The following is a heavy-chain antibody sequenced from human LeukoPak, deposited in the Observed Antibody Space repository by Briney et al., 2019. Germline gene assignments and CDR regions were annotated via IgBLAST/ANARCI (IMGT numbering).Heavy chain of an antibody. CDR3: ARDADYYGSGSYYIDYYYGMDV. J-gene: IGHJ6*02. CDR2: IYSGGST. Sequence: GGSLRLSCAAPGFTVSSNYMSWVRQAPGKGLEWVSVIYSGGSTYYADSVKGRFTISRDNSKNTLYLQMNSLRAEDTAVYYGARDADYYGSGSYYIDYYYGMDVWGQGTTVTVSS. D-gene: IGHD3-10*01. CDR1: GFTVSSNY. V-gene: IGHV3-66*01.